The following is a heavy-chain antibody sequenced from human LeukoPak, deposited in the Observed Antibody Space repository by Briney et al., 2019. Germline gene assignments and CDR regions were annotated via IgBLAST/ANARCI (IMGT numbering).Heavy chain of an antibody. Sequence: SETLSLTCTVSGGSISSGSYYWSWIRQPAGKGLEWIGEINHSGSTNYNPSLKSRVTISVDTSKNQFSLKLSSVTAADTAVYYCARSGSRRITMIVVGRYNWFNPWGQGTLVTVSS. V-gene: IGHV4-61*10. CDR3: ARSGSRRITMIVVGRYNWFNP. CDR2: INHSGST. CDR1: GGSISSGSYY. D-gene: IGHD3-22*01. J-gene: IGHJ5*02.